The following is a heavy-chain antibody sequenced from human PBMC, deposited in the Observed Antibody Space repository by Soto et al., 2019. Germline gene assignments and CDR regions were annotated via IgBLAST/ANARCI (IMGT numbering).Heavy chain of an antibody. V-gene: IGHV3-23*01. CDR1: GFTFSSYA. J-gene: IGHJ6*02. Sequence: GESLKISCAASGFTFSSYAMSWVRQAPGKGLEWVSAISGSGGSTYYADSVKGRFTISRDNSKNTLYLQMNSLRAEDTAVYYCAKRGGGDYYYYYGMDVWGQGTTVTVSS. D-gene: IGHD2-21*02. CDR3: AKRGGGDYYYYYGMDV. CDR2: ISGSGGST.